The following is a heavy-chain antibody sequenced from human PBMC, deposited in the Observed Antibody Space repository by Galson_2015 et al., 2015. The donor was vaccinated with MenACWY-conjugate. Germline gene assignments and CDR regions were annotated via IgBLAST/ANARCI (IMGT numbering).Heavy chain of an antibody. J-gene: IGHJ4*02. V-gene: IGHV1-18*01. CDR3: ARDGPPEYYYDSSGYLHFDY. CDR1: GYTFTSYG. Sequence: SVKVSCKASGYTFTSYGISWVRQAPGQGLEWMGWISAYNGNTNYAQKLQGRVTMTTDTSTSTAYMELRSLRSDDTAVYYCARDGPPEYYYDSSGYLHFDYWGQGTLVTVSS. D-gene: IGHD3-22*01. CDR2: ISAYNGNT.